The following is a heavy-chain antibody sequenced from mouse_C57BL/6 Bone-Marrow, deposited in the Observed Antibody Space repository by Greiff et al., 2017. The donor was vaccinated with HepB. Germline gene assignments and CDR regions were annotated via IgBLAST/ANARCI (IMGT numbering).Heavy chain of an antibody. CDR1: GYTFTSYW. D-gene: IGHD1-1*01. CDR2: IYPGNSDT. CDR3: TRDYGSSYWFAY. V-gene: IGHV1-5*01. J-gene: IGHJ3*01. Sequence: EVQGVESGTVLARPGASVKMSCKTSGYTFTSYWMHWVKQRPGQGLEWIGAIYPGNSDTSYNQKFKGKAKLTAVTSASTAYMELSSLTNEDSAVYYCTRDYGSSYWFAYWGQGTLVTVSA.